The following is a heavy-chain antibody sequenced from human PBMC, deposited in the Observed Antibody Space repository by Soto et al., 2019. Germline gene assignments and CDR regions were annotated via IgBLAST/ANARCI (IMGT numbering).Heavy chain of an antibody. CDR2: IIPILGIA. CDR1: GGTFSSYA. V-gene: IGHV1-69*04. D-gene: IGHD2-8*01. J-gene: IGHJ4*02. Sequence: ASVKVSCKASGGTFSSYAISWVRQAPGQGLEWMGRIIPILGIANYAQKFQGRVTITADKSTSTAYMELSSLRSEDTAVYYCARDHLGYCTNGVCPVFDYWGQGTLVTVSS. CDR3: ARDHLGYCTNGVCPVFDY.